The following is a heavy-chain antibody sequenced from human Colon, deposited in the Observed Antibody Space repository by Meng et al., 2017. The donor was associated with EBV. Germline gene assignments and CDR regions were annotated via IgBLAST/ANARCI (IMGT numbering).Heavy chain of an antibody. CDR1: GGSFSNSY. V-gene: IGHV4-34*01. CDR2: INESGST. D-gene: IGHD3-3*01. Sequence: HLKQWGAGLLKPSGTLSITCAAYGGSFSNSYWSWIRQPPGKRLEWIGEINESGSTKYNPSLKSRVTILMDTSKNQFSLRLSSVTAADTAVYYCRNAFCSAEAGCSDQWGQGTLVTVSS. CDR3: RNAFCSAEAGCSDQ. J-gene: IGHJ4*02.